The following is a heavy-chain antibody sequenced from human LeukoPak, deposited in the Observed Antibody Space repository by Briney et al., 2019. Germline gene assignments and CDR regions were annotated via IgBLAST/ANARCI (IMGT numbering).Heavy chain of an antibody. Sequence: GGSLRLSCVASGFTFNNYGIHWIRQAPGKGLEWVAFIRFDGSKKFYSDSVKGRFTISRDNSKSMVYLQMNSLRAEDTAVYYCAKDRGSAPYCIDYWGQGTLVTVSS. V-gene: IGHV3-30*02. CDR1: GFTFNNYG. D-gene: IGHD3-10*01. J-gene: IGHJ4*02. CDR3: AKDRGSAPYCIDY. CDR2: IRFDGSKK.